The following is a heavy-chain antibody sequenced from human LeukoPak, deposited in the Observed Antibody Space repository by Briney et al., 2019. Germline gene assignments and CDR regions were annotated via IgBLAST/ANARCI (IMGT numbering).Heavy chain of an antibody. D-gene: IGHD1-1*01. Sequence: GGSLRLSCAASGFTVSSNYMSWVRQAPGKGLEWVSVIYSGGSTYYADSVKGRFTISRGNSKNALYLQMNSLRAEDTAVYYCAREVLRSSWFDPWGQGTLVTVSS. CDR2: IYSGGST. CDR1: GFTVSSNY. CDR3: AREVLRSSWFDP. J-gene: IGHJ5*02. V-gene: IGHV3-66*01.